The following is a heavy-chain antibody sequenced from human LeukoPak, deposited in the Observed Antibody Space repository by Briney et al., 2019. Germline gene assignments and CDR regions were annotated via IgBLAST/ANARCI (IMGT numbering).Heavy chain of an antibody. J-gene: IGHJ5*02. D-gene: IGHD1-1*01. CDR3: VKEGPGHTYASKTGPPT. CDR1: GFSFDTYA. CDR2: ISDDSHST. Sequence: GGSLRLSCAASGFSFDTYAMSWVRQAPGKGPQWVSGISDDSHSTYYADSLKGRFTIARDNSRSTVYLQMNNLGDEDTAVYYCVKEGPGHTYASKTGPPTWGQGTLVAVSS. V-gene: IGHV3-23*01.